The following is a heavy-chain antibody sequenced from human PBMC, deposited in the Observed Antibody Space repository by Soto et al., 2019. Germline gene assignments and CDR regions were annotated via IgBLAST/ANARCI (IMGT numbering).Heavy chain of an antibody. Sequence: VQLVESGGGLVQPGGSLRLSCAASGFTFSSYSMNWVRQAPGKGLEWVSYISSSSSTIYYADSVKGRFTISRDNAKNSLYLQMNSLRDEDTAVYYCARDSVTFCSGGSCYLYYFDYWGQGTLVTVSS. CDR1: GFTFSSYS. CDR3: ARDSVTFCSGGSCYLYYFDY. V-gene: IGHV3-48*02. D-gene: IGHD2-15*01. CDR2: ISSSSSTI. J-gene: IGHJ4*02.